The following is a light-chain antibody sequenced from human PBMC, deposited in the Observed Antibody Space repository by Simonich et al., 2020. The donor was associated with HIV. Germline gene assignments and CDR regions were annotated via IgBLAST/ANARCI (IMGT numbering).Light chain of an antibody. V-gene: IGLV2-14*02. J-gene: IGLJ2*01. Sequence: QSALTQPASVSGSPGQSITISCTGTSSDVGSYNLVSWYQQPPGKAPKLMIYEDTKRTSGVSNLFSGSKSGNTASLTISGLQAEDEADYYCSSYTSSSTVVFGGGTKLTVL. CDR2: EDT. CDR1: SSDVGSYNL. CDR3: SSYTSSSTVV.